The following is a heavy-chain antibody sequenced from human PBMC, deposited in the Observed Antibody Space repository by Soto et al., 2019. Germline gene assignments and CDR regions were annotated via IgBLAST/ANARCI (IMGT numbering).Heavy chain of an antibody. CDR2: IYDGGST. J-gene: IGHJ6*02. V-gene: IGHV4-59*01. CDR3: ARAPTYSYGSGSPYYFYAMDV. D-gene: IGHD3-10*01. CDR1: GDSISRYY. Sequence: QVQLQQSGPGLVRPSETLSLTCTVSGDSISRYYWCWIRQSPGKGLEWIGYIYDGGSTRYNPSLRSRVTQSADTSENQFSLKLSSVTAADTAVYYCARAPTYSYGSGSPYYFYAMDVWGQGTTVTVSS.